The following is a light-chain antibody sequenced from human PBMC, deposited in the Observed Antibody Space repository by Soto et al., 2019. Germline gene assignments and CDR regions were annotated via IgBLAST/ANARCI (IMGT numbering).Light chain of an antibody. V-gene: IGKV3-20*01. J-gene: IGKJ2*01. CDR3: QLYDSSSYT. Sequence: EIVLTQSPGTLSLSPGERATLSCRASQSITSSYLAWYQQKPGQAPRLLIYGASRRATDIPDRFSGSGSGTDFTITISRLEPEDFAVYYCQLYDSSSYTFGQGTKVDIK. CDR2: GAS. CDR1: QSITSSY.